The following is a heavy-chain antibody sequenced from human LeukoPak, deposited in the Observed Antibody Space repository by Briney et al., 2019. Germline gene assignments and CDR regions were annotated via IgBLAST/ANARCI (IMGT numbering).Heavy chain of an antibody. V-gene: IGHV3-23*01. J-gene: IGHJ4*02. CDR3: AKGTATTGRQNFDI. D-gene: IGHD2-8*02. Sequence: GGSLRLSCEASGFTFTSYAMHGVPQAPGKALEWLSSVTSSGDGTFYTDSLSGRFTISRDNAKKAVFLQMKSLRRGASALYFCAKGTATTGRQNFDIWGQGTLVTVSS. CDR2: VTSSGDGT. CDR1: GFTFTSYA.